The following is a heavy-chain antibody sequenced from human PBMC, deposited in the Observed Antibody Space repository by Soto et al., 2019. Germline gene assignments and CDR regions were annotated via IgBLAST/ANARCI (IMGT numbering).Heavy chain of an antibody. Sequence: QVQLVESGGGVVQPGRSLRLSCAASGFTFSSYAMHWVRQAPGKGLEWVAVISYDGGNKYYADSVKGRFTISRDNSKNTLYLQMNSLRAEDTAVYYCARADPWDRVGGFDYWGQGTLVTVSS. CDR3: ARADPWDRVGGFDY. V-gene: IGHV3-30-3*01. CDR2: ISYDGGNK. D-gene: IGHD5-12*01. CDR1: GFTFSSYA. J-gene: IGHJ4*02.